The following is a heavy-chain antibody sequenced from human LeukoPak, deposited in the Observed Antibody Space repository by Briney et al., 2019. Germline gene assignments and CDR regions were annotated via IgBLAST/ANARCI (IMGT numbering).Heavy chain of an antibody. Sequence: KTGGSLRLSCAVSGFTFSSYGMSWVRQPPGKGLEWIGEINHSGSTNYNPSLKSRVTISVDTSKSQFSLKLSTVTAADTAVYYCARGRYVDYWGQGTLVTVSS. CDR2: INHSGST. CDR1: GFTFSSYG. CDR3: ARGRYVDY. J-gene: IGHJ4*02. V-gene: IGHV4-34*01. D-gene: IGHD2-2*01.